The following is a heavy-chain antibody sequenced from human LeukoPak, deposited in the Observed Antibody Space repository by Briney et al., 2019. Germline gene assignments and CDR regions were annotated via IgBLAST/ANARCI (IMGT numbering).Heavy chain of an antibody. J-gene: IGHJ4*02. CDR2: ICYSGST. D-gene: IGHD3-3*01. V-gene: IGHV4-30-4*08. CDR3: ARACYDFWSGYNSGGYFDY. CDR1: GGSISSGDYY. Sequence: PSQTLSLTCTVSGGSISSGDYYWSWIRQPPGKGLEWIGYICYSGSTYYNPSLKIRVTISVDTSKNQFSLKLSSVTAADTAVYYCARACYDFWSGYNSGGYFDYWGQGTLVTVSS.